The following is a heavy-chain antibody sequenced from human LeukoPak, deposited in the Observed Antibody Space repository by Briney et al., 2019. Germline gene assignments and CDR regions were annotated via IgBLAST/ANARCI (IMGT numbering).Heavy chain of an antibody. D-gene: IGHD3-3*01. V-gene: IGHV3-30*02. CDR2: IRYDGSQN. J-gene: IGHJ6*04. Sequence: GGSLRLSCVASGFTFSSYGMHWVRQAPGKGLEWVAFIRYDGSQNYNADSVKGRFIISRDNSKNTLYLQMNSLRAEDTAVYYCARATPYDFWSGYPYDVWGKGTTVTVSS. CDR1: GFTFSSYG. CDR3: ARATPYDFWSGYPYDV.